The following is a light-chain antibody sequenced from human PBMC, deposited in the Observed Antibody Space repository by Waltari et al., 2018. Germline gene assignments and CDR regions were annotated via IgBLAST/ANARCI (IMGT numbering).Light chain of an antibody. Sequence: SHVLTQPSSVSVAPGQTASITCGENPIGRKTVPWYQQRPGQAPVVVIYDDRDRPSGIPERFSGANSGNTATLTISRVEAGDEADYYCQVWDSSSNHVVFGGGTKLTVL. V-gene: IGLV3-21*02. CDR2: DDR. CDR1: PIGRKT. CDR3: QVWDSSSNHVV. J-gene: IGLJ2*01.